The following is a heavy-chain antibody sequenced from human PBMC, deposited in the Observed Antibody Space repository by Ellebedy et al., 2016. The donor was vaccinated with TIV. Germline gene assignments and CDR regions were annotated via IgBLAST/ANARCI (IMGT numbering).Heavy chain of an antibody. CDR1: GFSLITSGGD. J-gene: IGHJ4*02. Sequence: SGPTLVKPTQSLTLTCTFSGFSLITSGGDVGWMRQPTGKDFEWHAFVYWDDDNRYNPILRSRLTVTKDTSKNQVVLTVSNVDPMDTATNFCAHRQTLSGSWNFGSFDYWGQGSLVTVSS. CDR2: VYWDDDN. CDR3: AHRQTLSGSWNFGSFDY. V-gene: IGHV2-5*02. D-gene: IGHD1-26*01.